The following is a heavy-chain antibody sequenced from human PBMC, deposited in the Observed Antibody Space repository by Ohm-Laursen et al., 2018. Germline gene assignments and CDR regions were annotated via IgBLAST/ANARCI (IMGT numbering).Heavy chain of an antibody. CDR2: INQDGSEK. V-gene: IGHV3-7*01. CDR1: GFSFSTYW. J-gene: IGHJ3*01. CDR3: ARPKSRRALDV. Sequence: SLRLSCAASGFSFSTYWMNWVRQAPGKGLESVASINQDGSEKNYVDSVKGRFTITRDNANNSLYLQMNSLRVEDTAVYYCARPKSRRALDVWGQGTMVTVSS. D-gene: IGHD2-2*01.